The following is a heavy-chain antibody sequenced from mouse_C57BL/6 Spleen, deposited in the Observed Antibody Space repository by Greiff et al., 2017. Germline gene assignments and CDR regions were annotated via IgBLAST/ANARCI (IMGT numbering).Heavy chain of an antibody. Sequence: QVQLQQSGAELVMPGASVKLSCKASGYTFTSYWMHWVKQRPGQGLEWIGEIDPSDSYTNYNQKFKGKSTLTVDKSSSTAYMQLSSLTSEDSAVYYCARAGGDYDVGVFDYWGQGTTLTVSS. CDR3: ARAGGDYDVGVFDY. CDR2: IDPSDSYT. CDR1: GYTFTSYW. V-gene: IGHV1-69*01. J-gene: IGHJ2*01. D-gene: IGHD2-4*01.